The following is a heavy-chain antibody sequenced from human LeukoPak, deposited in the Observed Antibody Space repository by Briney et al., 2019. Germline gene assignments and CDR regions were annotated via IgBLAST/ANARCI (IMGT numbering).Heavy chain of an antibody. CDR2: IYYSGST. CDR1: GGSISSSSYY. V-gene: IGHV4-39*07. J-gene: IGHJ4*02. CDR3: ARGRGSGGSNCSGGSCYVDY. D-gene: IGHD2-15*01. Sequence: PSETLSLTCTVTGGSISSSSYYWGWIRQPPGKGLEWIGSIYYSGSTYYNPSLKSRVTISVDTSKNQFSLKLSSVTAADTAVYYCARGRGSGGSNCSGGSCYVDYWGQGTLVTVSS.